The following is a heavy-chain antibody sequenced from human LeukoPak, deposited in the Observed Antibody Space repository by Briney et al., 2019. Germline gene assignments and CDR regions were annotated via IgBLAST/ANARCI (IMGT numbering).Heavy chain of an antibody. CDR1: GFTFGDYA. CDR3: TRVAIVALDY. J-gene: IGHJ4*02. D-gene: IGHD2-21*01. CDR2: IRSKAYGGTT. V-gene: IGHV3-49*04. Sequence: GGSLRLSCTASGFTFGDYAMSWVRQAPGKGLEWVGFIRSKAYGGTTEYAASVKGRFTISRDDSKSIAYLQMNSLKTEDTAVYYCTRVAIVALDYWGQGTLVTVSS.